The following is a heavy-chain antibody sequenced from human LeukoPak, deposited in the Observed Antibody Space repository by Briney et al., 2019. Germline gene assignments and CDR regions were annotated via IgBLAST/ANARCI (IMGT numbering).Heavy chain of an antibody. J-gene: IGHJ4*02. CDR2: ISSSSRYA. V-gene: IGHV3-11*06. D-gene: IGHD3-22*01. CDR3: ARGFYDSSGYFYYFDY. CDR1: GFTFSDYY. Sequence: GGSLRLSCAASGFTFSDYYMSWIRQAPGKELEWVSYISSSSRYANYADSVKGRFTISRDNAKNSLYLQMNSLRAEDTAVYYCARGFYDSSGYFYYFDYWGQGTLVTVST.